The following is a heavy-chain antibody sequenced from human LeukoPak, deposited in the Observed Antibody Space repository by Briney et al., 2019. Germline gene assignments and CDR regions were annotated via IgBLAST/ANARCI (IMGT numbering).Heavy chain of an antibody. V-gene: IGHV1-46*01. CDR2: INPSDGST. J-gene: IGHJ3*02. D-gene: IGHD3-22*01. Sequence: ASVKVSCKASGYTFTNYYMHWVRQAPGQGLEWMGRINPSDGSTTYAQKFQGRVTMTRDMSTSTVYMELSSLRSEDTAVYFCANYDSSLPGAFDIWGQGTMVTVSS. CDR3: ANYDSSLPGAFDI. CDR1: GYTFTNYY.